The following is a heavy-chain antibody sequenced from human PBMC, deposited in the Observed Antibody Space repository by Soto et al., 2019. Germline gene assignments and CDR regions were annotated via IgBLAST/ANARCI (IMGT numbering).Heavy chain of an antibody. CDR3: ARDRGPIVVVTAINLIDY. V-gene: IGHV3-48*02. J-gene: IGHJ4*02. CDR2: ISSSSSTI. CDR1: GFTFSSYS. Sequence: EVQLVESGGGLVQPGGSLRLSCAASGFTFSSYSMNWVGQAPGKGLEWVSYISSSSSTIYYADSVKGRFTISRDNAKNSLYLQMNSLRDEDTAVYYCARDRGPIVVVTAINLIDYWGQGTLVTVSS. D-gene: IGHD2-21*02.